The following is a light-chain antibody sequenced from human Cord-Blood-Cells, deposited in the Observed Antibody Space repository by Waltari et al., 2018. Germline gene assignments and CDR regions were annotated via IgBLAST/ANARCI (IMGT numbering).Light chain of an antibody. Sequence: DIQMTQSPSSLSASVGDRVTITCRASQSISSYLNWYQQKPGKAPKLLIYAASSLQSGVPSRFSGSGSGTDFTHTISSLQPEDVATYYCQQSYSTPMYTFGQGTKLEIK. J-gene: IGKJ2*01. CDR3: QQSYSTPMYT. CDR1: QSISSY. CDR2: AAS. V-gene: IGKV1-39*01.